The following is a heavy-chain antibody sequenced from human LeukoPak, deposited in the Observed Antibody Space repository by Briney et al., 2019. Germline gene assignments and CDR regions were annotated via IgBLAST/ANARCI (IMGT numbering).Heavy chain of an antibody. CDR1: GFTFSRYS. J-gene: IGHJ4*02. V-gene: IGHV3-21*01. Sequence: GGSLRLSCEVSGFTFSRYSMNWVHQAPGKGLEWVSAISTKSDYIYYGDSVKGRFTVSRDDPKNSLYLQMNSLRAEDMALYYCVLASYSSTWYLDSWGQGTLVTVSS. CDR3: VLASYSSTWYLDS. CDR2: ISTKSDYI. D-gene: IGHD6-13*01.